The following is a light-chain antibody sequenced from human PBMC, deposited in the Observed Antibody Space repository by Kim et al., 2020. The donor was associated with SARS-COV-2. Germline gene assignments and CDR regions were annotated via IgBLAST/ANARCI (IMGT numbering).Light chain of an antibody. Sequence: EIVLTQSPGTLSLSPGERATLSCRASQSVNSRYLAWYRVKPGQAPRLLIFGASSWATGVPDRFSGSGSGTDFTLTISSLEPEDFAVYYCQQYGTLPYTFGQGTKLEI. V-gene: IGKV3-20*01. J-gene: IGKJ2*01. CDR3: QQYGTLPYT. CDR2: GAS. CDR1: QSVNSRY.